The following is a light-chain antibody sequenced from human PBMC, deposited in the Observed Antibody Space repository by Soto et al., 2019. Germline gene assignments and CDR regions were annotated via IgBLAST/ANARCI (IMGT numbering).Light chain of an antibody. CDR3: QQYSGSLPWT. CDR1: QSLGSTY. V-gene: IGKV3-20*01. CDR2: ATS. J-gene: IGKJ1*01. Sequence: EIVLTQSPGTLSLSPGDRATLSCRASQSLGSTYLAWFQQRPGQAPRLLIFATSTRASGVPDRFTGSRSGAEFTLPIRGLEPEDFAVYYCQQYSGSLPWTFGQGTNVEI.